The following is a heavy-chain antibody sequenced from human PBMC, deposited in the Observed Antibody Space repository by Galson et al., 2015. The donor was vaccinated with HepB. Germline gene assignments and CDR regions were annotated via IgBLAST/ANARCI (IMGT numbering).Heavy chain of an antibody. D-gene: IGHD3-22*01. CDR1: GYTFTGYY. CDR3: ARVVVITSDTFDI. J-gene: IGHJ3*02. V-gene: IGHV1-2*06. CDR2: INPNSGDT. Sequence: SVKVSCKASGYTFTGYYMHWVRQAPGQGLEWMGRINPNSGDTIYAQKFQGRVTMTRDTSISTAYMELSRLRSDDTAVYYCARVVVITSDTFDIWGQGTMVTVSS.